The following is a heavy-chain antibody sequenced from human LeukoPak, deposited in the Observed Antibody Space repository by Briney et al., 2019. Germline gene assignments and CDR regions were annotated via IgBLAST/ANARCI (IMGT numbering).Heavy chain of an antibody. Sequence: PGGSLRLSCAASGFTFSSYAMSRVRQAPGKGLEWVSAISGSGGSTYYADSVKGRLTISRDNSKNTLYLQMNSLRAEDTAVYYCAKGVVVPAACDYWGQGTLVTVSS. CDR1: GFTFSSYA. D-gene: IGHD2-2*01. CDR3: AKGVVVPAACDY. CDR2: ISGSGGST. V-gene: IGHV3-23*01. J-gene: IGHJ4*02.